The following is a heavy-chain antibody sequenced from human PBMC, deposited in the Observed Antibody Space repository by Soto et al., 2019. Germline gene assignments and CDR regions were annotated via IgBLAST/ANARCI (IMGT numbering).Heavy chain of an antibody. CDR1: GGTFSTYA. J-gene: IGHJ4*02. D-gene: IGHD3-22*01. CDR2: IIPLFGTA. Sequence: SVKVSCKASGGTFSTYAIDWVRQAPGQGLEWMGGIIPLFGTAKYAQNFQGRITITADESTNTAYMELRSLRSQDTAVYYCERGVNYDSSGYYYFYWGQGTLVTVSS. V-gene: IGHV1-69*13. CDR3: ERGVNYDSSGYYYFY.